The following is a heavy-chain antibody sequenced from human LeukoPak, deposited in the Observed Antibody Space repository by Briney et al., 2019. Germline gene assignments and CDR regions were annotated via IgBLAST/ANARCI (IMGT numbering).Heavy chain of an antibody. D-gene: IGHD3-10*01. CDR1: GGSISSGGYA. CDR2: IYDDGSS. Sequence: PSETLSLTCTVSGGSISSGGYAWSWIRQPPGKGLEYIGYIYDDGSSYYNPSLKSRVTISLDKSQNQFSLKLTSVTAADTAVYYCARYGGSGTYFFDYWGQGTLVTVSS. CDR3: ARYGGSGTYFFDY. J-gene: IGHJ4*02. V-gene: IGHV4-30-2*01.